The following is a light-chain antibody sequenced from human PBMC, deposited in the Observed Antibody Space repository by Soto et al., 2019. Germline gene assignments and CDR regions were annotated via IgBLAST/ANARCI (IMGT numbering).Light chain of an antibody. CDR1: SSDVGGYNY. V-gene: IGLV2-11*01. Sequence: QSVLTQPRSVSGSPGQSVTISCTGTSSDVGGYNYVSWYQQHPGKAPKLMIYDVSKRPSGVPDRFSGSKSGNTASLTISGLQAEDEADYYCCSYAGSCTFYVFGTGTKV. J-gene: IGLJ1*01. CDR2: DVS. CDR3: CSYAGSCTFYV.